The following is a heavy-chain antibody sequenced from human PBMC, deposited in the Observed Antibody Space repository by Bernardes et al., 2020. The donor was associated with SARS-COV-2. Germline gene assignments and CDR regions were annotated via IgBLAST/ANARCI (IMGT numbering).Heavy chain of an antibody. Sequence: SETLSLTCSVSGGSISSSNYYWGWIRQPPGKGLEWIGSIYSSGSSYYNPSLQSLVTESIDTSKNQFSLRLSFVTAADTAVYFCAGSSCGIDCYIGGLRSWDYGMDVWGQGTTVTVSS. J-gene: IGHJ6*02. D-gene: IGHD2-21*02. CDR1: GGSISSSNYY. V-gene: IGHV4-39*01. CDR3: AGSSCGIDCYIGGLRSWDYGMDV. CDR2: IYSSGSS.